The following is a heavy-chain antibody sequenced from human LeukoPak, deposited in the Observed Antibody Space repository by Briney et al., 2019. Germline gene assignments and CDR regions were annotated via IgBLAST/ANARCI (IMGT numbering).Heavy chain of an antibody. CDR2: INHSGST. V-gene: IGHV4-34*01. J-gene: IGHJ6*02. Sequence: SETLSLTCAVYGGSFSGYYWSWIRQPPRKGLEWIGEINHSGSTNYNPSLKSRVTISVDTSKSQFSLKLSSVTAADTAVYYCARGLDYYGMDVWGQGTTVTVSS. CDR3: ARGLDYYGMDV. CDR1: GGSFSGYY.